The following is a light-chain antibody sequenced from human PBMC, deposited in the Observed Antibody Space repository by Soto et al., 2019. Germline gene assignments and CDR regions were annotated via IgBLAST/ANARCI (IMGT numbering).Light chain of an antibody. V-gene: IGLV2-11*01. Sequence: QSALTQPRSVSGSPGQSITISCTGSSSDVGSYNYVSWYQQHPGQAPKFMIYDVNKRPSGVSHRFSGSKSGNTASLTISGLQADDEADYYCLSYAGSYNFVFGSGTKDTVL. CDR3: LSYAGSYNFV. J-gene: IGLJ1*01. CDR1: SSDVGSYNY. CDR2: DVN.